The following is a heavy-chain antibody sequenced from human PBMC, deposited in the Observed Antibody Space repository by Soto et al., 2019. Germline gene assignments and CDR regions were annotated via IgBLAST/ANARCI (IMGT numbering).Heavy chain of an antibody. CDR1: GFTFSNYD. Sequence: EVQLVESGGGLVQPGGSLRLSCAASGFTFSNYDMHWVRQATGKGLEWVSAIGTAGDTYYAGSVKGQFTISRENAKNSLYLQMNSLRAGDTAVYYCARGVTMVRGVIIDLFDPWGQGTLVTVSS. D-gene: IGHD3-10*01. CDR2: IGTAGDT. J-gene: IGHJ5*02. CDR3: ARGVTMVRGVIIDLFDP. V-gene: IGHV3-13*04.